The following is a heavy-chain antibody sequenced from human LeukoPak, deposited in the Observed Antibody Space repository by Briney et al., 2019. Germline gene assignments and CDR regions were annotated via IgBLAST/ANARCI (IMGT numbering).Heavy chain of an antibody. CDR1: GFTLSNYW. V-gene: IGHV3-7*01. D-gene: IGHD1-26*01. CDR2: IKQDGSEK. J-gene: IGHJ6*03. CDR3: ARGFHRASGLFYYYYYMDV. Sequence: GGSLRLSCAASGFTLSNYWMSWVRQAPGKGLEWVANIKQDGSEKYYVDSVKGRFTISRDNAKNSLYLQMNSLRAEDTAVYYCARGFHRASGLFYYYYYMDVWGKGTTVTVSS.